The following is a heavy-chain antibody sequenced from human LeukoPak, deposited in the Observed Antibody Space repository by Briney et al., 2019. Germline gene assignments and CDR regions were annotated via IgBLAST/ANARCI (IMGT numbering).Heavy chain of an antibody. CDR2: IKTDGSEK. D-gene: IGHD6-19*01. Sequence: GGSLRLSCEGSGFTFSNYWMGWVRQAPGKGLQWVANIKTDGSEKYYVDSVKGRFTISRDNAKNSLYLQMNSLRAEDTAVYYCARDKLAVAGSADYWGQGTLVTVSS. J-gene: IGHJ4*02. V-gene: IGHV3-7*01. CDR1: GFTFSNYW. CDR3: ARDKLAVAGSADY.